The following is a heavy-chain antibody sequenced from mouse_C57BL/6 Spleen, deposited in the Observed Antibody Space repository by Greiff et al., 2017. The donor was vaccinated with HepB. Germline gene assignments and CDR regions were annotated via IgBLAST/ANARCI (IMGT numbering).Heavy chain of an antibody. J-gene: IGHJ1*03. CDR2: IRSKSNNYAT. V-gene: IGHV10-1*01. Sequence: EVKLLESGGGLVQPKGSLKLSCAASGFSFNTYAMNWVRQAPGKGLEWVARIRSKSNNYATYYADSVKDRFTISRDDSESMLYLQMNNLKTEDTARYYCVRHNDSNYEGYFDVWGTGTTVTVSS. CDR1: GFSFNTYA. CDR3: VRHNDSNYEGYFDV. D-gene: IGHD2-5*01.